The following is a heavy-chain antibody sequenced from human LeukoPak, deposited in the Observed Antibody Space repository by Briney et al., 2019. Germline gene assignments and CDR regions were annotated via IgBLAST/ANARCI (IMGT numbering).Heavy chain of an antibody. D-gene: IGHD6-19*01. V-gene: IGHV1-3*01. J-gene: IGHJ4*02. CDR2: INAGNGNT. Sequence: ASVTVSCKASGYTFTSYAMHWVRQAPGQRLEWMGWINAGNGNTKYSQKFQGRVTITRDTSASTAYMELSSLRSEDTAVYYCASSSTVAGTGYFDYWGQGTLVTVSS. CDR1: GYTFTSYA. CDR3: ASSSTVAGTGYFDY.